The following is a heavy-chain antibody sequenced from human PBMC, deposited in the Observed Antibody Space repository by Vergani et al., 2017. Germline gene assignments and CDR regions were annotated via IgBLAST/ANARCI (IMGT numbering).Heavy chain of an antibody. V-gene: IGHV3-30*18. CDR3: AKDQNPYDTEVGCFDY. D-gene: IGHD3-9*01. CDR2: ISYDGSNK. CDR1: GFTFSSYG. J-gene: IGHJ4*02. Sequence: QVQLVESGGGVVQPGRSLRLSCAASGFTFSSYGMHWVRQAPGKGLEWVAVISYDGSNKYYADSVKGRFTISRDNSKNTLYLQMNSLRAEDTALYYCAKDQNPYDTEVGCFDYWGQGTLVTVSS.